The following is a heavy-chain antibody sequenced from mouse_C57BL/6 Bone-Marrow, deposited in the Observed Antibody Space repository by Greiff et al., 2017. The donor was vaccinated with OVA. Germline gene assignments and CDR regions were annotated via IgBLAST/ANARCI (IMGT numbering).Heavy chain of an antibody. Sequence: QVQLQQPGAELVMPGASVKLSCKASGYTFTSYWMHWVKQRPGQGLEWIGEIDPSDSYTNYNQKFKGKSTLTVDKSSSTAYMQLSSLTSEDSAVYYCASLYGYDDGPFDYWGQGTTLTVSS. D-gene: IGHD2-2*01. J-gene: IGHJ2*01. CDR1: GYTFTSYW. V-gene: IGHV1-69*01. CDR2: IDPSDSYT. CDR3: ASLYGYDDGPFDY.